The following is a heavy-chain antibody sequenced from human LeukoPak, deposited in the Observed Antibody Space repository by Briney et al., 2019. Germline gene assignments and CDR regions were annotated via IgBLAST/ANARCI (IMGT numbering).Heavy chain of an antibody. CDR1: GGSFSGYY. CDR2: INHSGST. V-gene: IGHV4-34*01. CDR3: ARAAPWQWLGRPQKNWFDP. Sequence: KSSKTLSLTCAVYGGSFSGYYWSWIRQPPGKGLEWIGEINHSGSTNYNPSLKSRVTISVDTSKNQFSLKLSSVTAADTAVYYCARAAPWQWLGRPQKNWFDPWGQGTLVTVSS. D-gene: IGHD6-19*01. J-gene: IGHJ5*02.